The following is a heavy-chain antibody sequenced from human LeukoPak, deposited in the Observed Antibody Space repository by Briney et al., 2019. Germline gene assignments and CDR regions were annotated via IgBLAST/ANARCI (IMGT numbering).Heavy chain of an antibody. CDR1: GFTLSSNY. D-gene: IGHD3-16*01. Sequence: GGSLRLSCAASGFTLSSNYVGWVRQAPGKGLEWVSHIYSSGNTYHADSAKGRFTISRDASENMVFLQMNSLRAEDTAVYYCAKGGGSGKYYFDYWGQGTLVTVSS. J-gene: IGHJ4*02. CDR3: AKGGGSGKYYFDY. CDR2: IYSSGNT. V-gene: IGHV3-66*01.